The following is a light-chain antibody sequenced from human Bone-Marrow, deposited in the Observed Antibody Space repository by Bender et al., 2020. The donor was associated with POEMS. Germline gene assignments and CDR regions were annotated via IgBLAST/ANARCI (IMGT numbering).Light chain of an antibody. CDR3: QAWDSSTV. V-gene: IGLV3-21*03. CDR1: NIGSKS. J-gene: IGLJ2*01. CDR2: DDN. Sequence: SYVLTQPPSVSVAPGKTARITCGGNNIGSKSVHWFQQKAGQAPVMVVNDDNDRPSGIPERFSGSNSGKTATLTISGTQAMDEADYYCQAWDSSTVFGGGTKLTVL.